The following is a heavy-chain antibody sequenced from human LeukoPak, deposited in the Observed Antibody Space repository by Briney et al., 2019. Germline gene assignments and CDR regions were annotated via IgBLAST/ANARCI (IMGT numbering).Heavy chain of an antibody. Sequence: GRSLRLSCAASGFTFSSYAMHWVRQAPGKGLDWVAVISYDGSNKYYAHSVNGRFTISRNNSKNTLYLKMNSVRDEDTDVYYCARGYYYDRSGYYNNDAFDIWGQGKMVTVSS. J-gene: IGHJ3*02. D-gene: IGHD3-22*01. V-gene: IGHV3-30-3*01. CDR3: ARGYYYDRSGYYNNDAFDI. CDR1: GFTFSSYA. CDR2: ISYDGSNK.